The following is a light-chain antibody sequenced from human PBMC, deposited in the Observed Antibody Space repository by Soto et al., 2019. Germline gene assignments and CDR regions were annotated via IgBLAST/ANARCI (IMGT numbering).Light chain of an antibody. CDR2: EVT. CDR3: SSYTSSSTLV. V-gene: IGLV2-14*01. Sequence: QSALTQPASASGSPGQSITISCTGTTSDVGGYDYVSWYQQHPGKAPKLMIYEVTYRPSGVSTRFSGSKSGNTASLTISGLQAEDEADYFCSSYTSSSTLVFGGGTKLTVL. CDR1: TSDVGGYDY. J-gene: IGLJ2*01.